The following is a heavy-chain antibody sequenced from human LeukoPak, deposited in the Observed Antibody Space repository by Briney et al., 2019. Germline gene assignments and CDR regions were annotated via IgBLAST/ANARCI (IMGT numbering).Heavy chain of an antibody. CDR2: IYSSGST. CDR3: ARQFSYYDFWSGYPFDY. D-gene: IGHD3-3*01. CDR1: GGSISRSSYY. J-gene: IGHJ4*02. Sequence: PSETLSLTCTVSGGSISRSSYYWGWIRQPPGKGLEWIGTIYSSGSTYYNPSLKSRVTISVDTSKNQFSLKLSSVTAADTAVYYCARQFSYYDFWSGYPFDYWGQGTLVTVSS. V-gene: IGHV4-39*01.